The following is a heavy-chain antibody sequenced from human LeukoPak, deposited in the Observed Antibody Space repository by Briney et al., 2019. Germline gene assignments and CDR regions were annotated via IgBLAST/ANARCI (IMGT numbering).Heavy chain of an antibody. CDR3: ARDYSTGWYYFDY. Sequence: GGSLRLSCAASGFTLSSYAMHWVRQAPGMGLEYVSGISSNGGSTYYSNSAKGRFTISRDNSKNTLYLQMGSLTAEDMAVYYCARDYSTGWYYFDYWGQGTLVTVSS. CDR2: ISSNGGST. CDR1: GFTLSSYA. D-gene: IGHD6-19*01. V-gene: IGHV3-64*01. J-gene: IGHJ4*02.